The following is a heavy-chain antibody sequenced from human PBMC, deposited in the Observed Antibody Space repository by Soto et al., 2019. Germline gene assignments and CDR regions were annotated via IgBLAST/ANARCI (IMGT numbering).Heavy chain of an antibody. CDR2: INPSGGST. J-gene: IGHJ4*02. CDR1: GYTFTSYY. Sequence: ASVKVSCKASGYTFTSYYMHWVRQAPGQGLEWMGIINPSGGSTSYAQKFQGRVTMTRDTSTSTVYMELSSLRVEDTAVYFCARVQATGTGRGFYDSWGQGTLVTVSS. CDR3: ARVQATGTGRGFYDS. D-gene: IGHD3-9*01. V-gene: IGHV1-46*01.